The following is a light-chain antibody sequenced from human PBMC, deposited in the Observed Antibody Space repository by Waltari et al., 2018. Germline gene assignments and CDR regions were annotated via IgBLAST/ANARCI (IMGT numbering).Light chain of an antibody. Sequence: EIVLTQSPGTLSLSPGERATLSCRASQSVSSSYLAWYQQKPGQAPRLLISGASSRATGIPDRFSGSGSGTEFTLTISRLEPEDFAVYYCQQYGSSPRTFGPGTKVDIK. CDR2: GAS. CDR1: QSVSSSY. V-gene: IGKV3-20*01. J-gene: IGKJ3*01. CDR3: QQYGSSPRT.